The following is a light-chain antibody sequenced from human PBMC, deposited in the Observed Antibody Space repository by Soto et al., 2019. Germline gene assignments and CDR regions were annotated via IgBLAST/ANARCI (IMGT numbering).Light chain of an antibody. CDR2: GAS. V-gene: IGKV3-15*01. Sequence: IMMTQSPATLSVSPGERVTLSCRASQSVSSNLAWYQQKPGQAPRLLVYGASTRATGIPARFSGSGSGTDFTLTISSLEPEDFAVYYCQQRSNWPLTFGGGTKVDIK. CDR1: QSVSSN. CDR3: QQRSNWPLT. J-gene: IGKJ4*01.